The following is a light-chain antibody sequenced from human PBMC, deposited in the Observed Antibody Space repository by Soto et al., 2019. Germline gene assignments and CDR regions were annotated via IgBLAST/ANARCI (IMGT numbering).Light chain of an antibody. CDR1: QSVSSY. CDR3: QQRSNWPIT. J-gene: IGKJ5*01. Sequence: EIVLTQSPATLSLSPGERATLSCRTSQSVSSYFAWYQQKPGRAPRLLIYDASNRATGIPARFIGSGSGTDFTLTINSLEPEDFAVYYGQQRSNWPITFGQGTRLEIK. V-gene: IGKV3-11*01. CDR2: DAS.